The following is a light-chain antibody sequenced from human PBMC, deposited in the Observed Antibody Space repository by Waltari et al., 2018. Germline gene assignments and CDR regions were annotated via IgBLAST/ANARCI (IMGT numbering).Light chain of an antibody. Sequence: QLVVTQSPSASASLGASVKLTCTLSSGHSSNVIAWLQQHPGRGPRYLMKVNSDGSHSKGTEIPDRFSGSSSGAGRYLTISNLQSEDEADYYCQTGGHGTWVFGGGTKLTVL. CDR2: VNSDGSH. J-gene: IGLJ3*02. V-gene: IGLV4-69*01. CDR3: QTGGHGTWV. CDR1: SGHSSNV.